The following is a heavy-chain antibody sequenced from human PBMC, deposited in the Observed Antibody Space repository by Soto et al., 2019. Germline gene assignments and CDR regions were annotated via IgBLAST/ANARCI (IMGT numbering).Heavy chain of an antibody. J-gene: IGHJ4*02. Sequence: QVQLVESGGGVVQPGTSLRLSCAASGFTFSLYAIHWVRQAPGKGLEWVAVISSDGSKTYYADSVKGRFTVSRENSKNTQEVQVDSLRPEDTAVYYCARAGGGYPSCEMYSFDHWGQGTLVTVAS. CDR2: ISSDGSKT. D-gene: IGHD6-13*01. V-gene: IGHV3-30*01. CDR3: ARAGGGYPSCEMYSFDH. CDR1: GFTFSLYA.